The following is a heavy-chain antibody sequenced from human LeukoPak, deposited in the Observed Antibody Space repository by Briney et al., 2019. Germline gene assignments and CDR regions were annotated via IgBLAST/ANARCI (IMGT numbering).Heavy chain of an antibody. D-gene: IGHD5-18*01. Sequence: PSETLSLTCTVSGGSISSSSYYWGWIRQPPGKGLEWIGSIYYSGSTYYNPSLKSRVTISVDTSKNQFSLKLSSVTAADTAVYYCASPRSVLDVDTAMVYDAFDIWGQGTMVTVSS. CDR2: IYYSGST. CDR3: ASPRSVLDVDTAMVYDAFDI. V-gene: IGHV4-39*01. CDR1: GGSISSSSYY. J-gene: IGHJ3*02.